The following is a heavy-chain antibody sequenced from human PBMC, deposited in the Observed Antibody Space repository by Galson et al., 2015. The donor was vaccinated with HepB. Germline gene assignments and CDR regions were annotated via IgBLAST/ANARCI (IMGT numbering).Heavy chain of an antibody. Sequence: CAISGDSVSSNSAAWNWIRQSPSRGLEWLGRTYYRSKWYNDYAVSVKSRITINPDTSKNQFSLQLNSVTPEDTAVYYCARDRPDYDFWSGYPYWGYYYYYMDVWGKGTTVTVSS. CDR2: TYYRSKWYN. CDR1: GDSVSSNSAA. D-gene: IGHD3-3*01. V-gene: IGHV6-1*01. J-gene: IGHJ6*03. CDR3: ARDRPDYDFWSGYPYWGYYYYYMDV.